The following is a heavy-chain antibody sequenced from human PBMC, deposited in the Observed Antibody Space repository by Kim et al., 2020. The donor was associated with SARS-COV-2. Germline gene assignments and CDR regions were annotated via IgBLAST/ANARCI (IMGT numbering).Heavy chain of an antibody. D-gene: IGHD5-18*01. CDR2: INPSGGST. Sequence: ASVKVSCKASGYTFTSYYMHWVRQAPGQGLEWMGIINPSGGSTSYAQKFQGRVTMTRDTSTSTVYMELSSLRSEDTAVYYCARDTAMVPYYYYGMDVWGQGTTVTVSS. CDR3: ARDTAMVPYYYYGMDV. V-gene: IGHV1-46*01. J-gene: IGHJ6*02. CDR1: GYTFTSYY.